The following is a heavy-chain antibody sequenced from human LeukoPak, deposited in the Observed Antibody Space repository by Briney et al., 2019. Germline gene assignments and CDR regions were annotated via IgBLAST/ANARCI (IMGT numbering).Heavy chain of an antibody. D-gene: IGHD3-22*01. Sequence: NPGGSLRLSCAASGFTFSSYSMNRVRQAPGKGLEWVSSISSSSSYICYADSVKGRFTISRDNAKNSLYLQMNSLRAEDTAVYYCARGITMIVVVTDAFDIWGQGTMVTVSS. CDR1: GFTFSSYS. CDR2: ISSSSSYI. CDR3: ARGITMIVVVTDAFDI. J-gene: IGHJ3*02. V-gene: IGHV3-21*01.